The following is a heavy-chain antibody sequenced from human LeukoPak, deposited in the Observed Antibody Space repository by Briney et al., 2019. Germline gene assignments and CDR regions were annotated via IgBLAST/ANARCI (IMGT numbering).Heavy chain of an antibody. CDR3: AKAGLGIEGRGGAFDI. V-gene: IGHV4-61*02. D-gene: IGHD2-15*01. CDR2: IYTSGST. J-gene: IGHJ3*02. Sequence: SQTLSLTCTVSGGSISTTSYYWSWIRQPAGKGLEWIGRIYTSGSTDYNPSLKSRVTMLVDTSKSQFSLKLSSVTAADTAVYYCAKAGLGIEGRGGAFDIWGQGTMVTVSS. CDR1: GGSISTTSYY.